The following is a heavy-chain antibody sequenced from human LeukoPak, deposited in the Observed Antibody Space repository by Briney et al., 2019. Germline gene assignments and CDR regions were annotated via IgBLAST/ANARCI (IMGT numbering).Heavy chain of an antibody. D-gene: IGHD6-19*01. CDR1: GSTFTNYG. J-gene: IGHJ4*02. CDR3: ARDVNAVAGTTYFDY. CDR2: ISAYNGNT. V-gene: IGHV1-18*01. Sequence: ASVKVSCKASGSTFTNYGISWVRQAPGQGLEWMGWISAYNGNTDYAQKLQGRVTMTTDTSTSTAYMELRSLRSDDTAVYYCARDVNAVAGTTYFDYWGQGTLVTVSS.